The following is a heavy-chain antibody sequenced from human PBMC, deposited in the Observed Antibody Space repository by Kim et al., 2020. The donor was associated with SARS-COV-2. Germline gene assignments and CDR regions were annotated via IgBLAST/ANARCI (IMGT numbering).Heavy chain of an antibody. CDR2: ISSSSSTI. V-gene: IGHV3-48*04. CDR3: ARGVSRVATILLFDY. Sequence: GGSLRLSCAASGFTFSSYSMNWVRQAPGKGLEWVSYISSSSSTIYYADSVKGRFTISRDNAKNSLYLQMNSLRAEDTAVYYCARGVSRVATILLFDYWGQGTLVTVSS. J-gene: IGHJ4*02. D-gene: IGHD5-12*01. CDR1: GFTFSSYS.